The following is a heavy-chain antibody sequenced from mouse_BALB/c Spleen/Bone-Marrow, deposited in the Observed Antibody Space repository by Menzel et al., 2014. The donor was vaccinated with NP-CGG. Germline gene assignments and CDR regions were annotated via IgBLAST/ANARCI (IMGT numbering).Heavy chain of an antibody. V-gene: IGHV1S34*01. J-gene: IGHJ4*01. CDR2: ISCYNGAT. CDR1: GYSFTGYY. CDR3: ARGGTMISTDAMDY. D-gene: IGHD2-4*01. Sequence: LVKTGASVKISCKASGYSFTGYYMHWVKQSHGKSLEWIGYISCYNGATSYNQNFKGKATFTVDTSSSTAHMQFNSLTSEDSAVYFCARGGTMISTDAMDYWGQGTSVTVSS.